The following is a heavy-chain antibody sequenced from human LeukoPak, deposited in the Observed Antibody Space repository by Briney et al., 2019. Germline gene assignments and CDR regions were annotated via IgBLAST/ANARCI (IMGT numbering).Heavy chain of an antibody. CDR1: GGSISSYY. CDR3: ARGGYCSSTSCYWYFDL. Sequence: PSETLSLTCTVSGGSISSYYWSWIRQPPGKGLEWIGYIYYSGSTNYNPSLKSRVTISVDTSKNQFSLKLSSVTAADTAVYYCARGGYCSSTSCYWYFDLRGSGTLVTVSS. D-gene: IGHD2-2*01. J-gene: IGHJ2*01. CDR2: IYYSGST. V-gene: IGHV4-59*01.